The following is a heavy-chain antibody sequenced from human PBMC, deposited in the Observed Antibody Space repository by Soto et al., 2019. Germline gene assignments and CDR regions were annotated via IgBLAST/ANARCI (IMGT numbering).Heavy chain of an antibody. V-gene: IGHV3-30*18. CDR3: AKEMYPRTVLDSSSPWGDY. CDR2: VSYDGSYK. CDR1: GFTFSDYG. J-gene: IGHJ4*02. Sequence: QVQLVESGGGVAQPGRSLRLSCAVSGFTFSDYGMHWVRQAPGKGLEWVAVVSYDGSYKYYADSVKGRFTVSRDLSGNTLFLQMNSRRLEDTAVYFGAKEMYPRTVLDSSSPWGDYWGQGTLVAVSS. D-gene: IGHD6-6*01.